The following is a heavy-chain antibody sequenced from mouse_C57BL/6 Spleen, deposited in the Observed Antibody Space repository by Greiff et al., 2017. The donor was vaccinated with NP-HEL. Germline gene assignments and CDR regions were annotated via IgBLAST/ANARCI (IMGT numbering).Heavy chain of an antibody. CDR1: GYSITSGYD. CDR2: ISYSGST. CDR3: ARGYGSSYGWYFDV. J-gene: IGHJ1*03. V-gene: IGHV3-1*01. Sequence: VQLKQSGPGMVKPSQSLSLTCTVTGYSITSGYDWHWIRHFPGNKLEWMGYISYSGSTNYNPSLKSRISITHDTSKNHFFLKLNSVTTEDTATYYCARGYGSSYGWYFDVWGTGTTVTVSS. D-gene: IGHD1-1*01.